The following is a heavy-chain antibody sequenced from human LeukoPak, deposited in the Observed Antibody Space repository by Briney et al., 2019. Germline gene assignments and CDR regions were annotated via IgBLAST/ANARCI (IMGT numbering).Heavy chain of an antibody. CDR1: GGSFSGYY. J-gene: IGHJ3*02. V-gene: IGHV4-34*01. CDR3: ARDQYYYDSSGSKDAFDI. Sequence: PSETLSLTCAVYGGSFSGYYWSWIRQPPGKGLEWIGEINHSGSANYNPSLKSRVTISVDTSKNQFSLKLSSVTAADTAVYYCARDQYYYDSSGSKDAFDIWGQGTMVTVSS. CDR2: INHSGSA. D-gene: IGHD3-22*01.